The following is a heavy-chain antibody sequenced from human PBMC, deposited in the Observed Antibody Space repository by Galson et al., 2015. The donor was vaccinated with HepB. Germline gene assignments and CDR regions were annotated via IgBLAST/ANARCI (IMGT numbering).Heavy chain of an antibody. CDR3: ARDYYYDSSGYYYYYGMDV. D-gene: IGHD3-22*01. J-gene: IGHJ6*02. CDR1: GYTFTTYA. Sequence: QSGAEVKKPGASVTVSCKASGYTFTTYAMHWVRQAPGQRLEWMGWINTGNGNTKYSQKFQGRVTISRDTSANTSYMELSSLRSEDTAVYYCARDYYYDSSGYYYYYGMDVWGQGTTVTVSS. CDR2: INTGNGNT. V-gene: IGHV1-3*04.